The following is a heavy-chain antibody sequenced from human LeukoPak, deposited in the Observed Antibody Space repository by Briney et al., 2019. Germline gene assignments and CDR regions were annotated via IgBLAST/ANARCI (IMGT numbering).Heavy chain of an antibody. CDR1: GFTFSSYA. D-gene: IGHD5-24*01. J-gene: IGHJ3*02. CDR2: ISYDGSNK. CDR3: ARAGVVGYNSYDAFDI. V-gene: IGHV3-30*01. Sequence: GGSLRLSCAASGFTFSSYAMHWVRQAPGKGLEWVAVISYDGSNKYYADSVKGRFTISRDNSKSTLYLQMNSLRAEDTAVYYCARAGVVGYNSYDAFDIWGQGTMVTVSS.